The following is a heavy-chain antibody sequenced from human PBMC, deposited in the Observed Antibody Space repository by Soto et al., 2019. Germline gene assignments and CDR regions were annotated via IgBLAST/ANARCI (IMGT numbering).Heavy chain of an antibody. Sequence: ASVKVSCKASGYTFTSYDINWVRQATGQGLEWMGWMNPNSGNTGYAQKFQGRVTMTRNTSISTAYMELSSLRSEDTAVYYCERGLGYCSSTSCSEAFDIWGQGTMVTVSS. D-gene: IGHD2-2*01. J-gene: IGHJ3*02. CDR1: GYTFTSYD. V-gene: IGHV1-8*01. CDR2: MNPNSGNT. CDR3: ERGLGYCSSTSCSEAFDI.